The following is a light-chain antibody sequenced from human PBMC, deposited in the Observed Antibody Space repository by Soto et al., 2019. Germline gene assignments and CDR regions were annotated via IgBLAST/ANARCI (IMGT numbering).Light chain of an antibody. Sequence: QSVLTQPPSVSGAPGQRVTISCTGSSSNIGAGYDVHWYQQLPGTAPKLLIYGNTNRPSGVPDRFSGSRSGTSASLAITGLQAEDDGDYYCAAWDDSLNGLVFGGGTKLTVL. J-gene: IGLJ2*01. CDR2: GNT. CDR1: SSNIGAGYD. CDR3: AAWDDSLNGLV. V-gene: IGLV1-40*01.